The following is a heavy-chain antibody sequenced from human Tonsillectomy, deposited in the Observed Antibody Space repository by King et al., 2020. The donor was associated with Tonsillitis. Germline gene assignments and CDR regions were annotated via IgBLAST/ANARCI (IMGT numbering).Heavy chain of an antibody. CDR1: GYTFTSYG. CDR3: ARDPLVVVAATPPPSFDY. J-gene: IGHJ4*02. Sequence: QLVQSGAEVKKPGASVKVSCKASGYTFTSYGISWVRQAPGQGLEWMGWISAYNGNTNYAQKLQGRVTMTTDTSTSTAYMELRSLSSDDTAVYYCARDPLVVVAATPPPSFDYWGQGTLVTVSS. V-gene: IGHV1-18*04. D-gene: IGHD2-15*01. CDR2: ISAYNGNT.